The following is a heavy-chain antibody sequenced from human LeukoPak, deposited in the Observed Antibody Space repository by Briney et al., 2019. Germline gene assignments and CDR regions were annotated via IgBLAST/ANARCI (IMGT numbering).Heavy chain of an antibody. V-gene: IGHV3-23*01. Sequence: PGGSLRLSCAASRFTFSNYGVSWVRQAPGKGLEWVSAISGSGGSTYYADSVKGRFTISRDNSKNTLYLQMNSLRAEDTAVYYCAKGNPLYYDFWSGPNWFDPWGQGTLVTVSS. CDR2: ISGSGGST. CDR1: RFTFSNYG. D-gene: IGHD3-3*01. J-gene: IGHJ5*02. CDR3: AKGNPLYYDFWSGPNWFDP.